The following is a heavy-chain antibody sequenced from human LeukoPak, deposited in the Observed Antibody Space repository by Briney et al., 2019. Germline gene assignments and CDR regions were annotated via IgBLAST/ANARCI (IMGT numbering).Heavy chain of an antibody. D-gene: IGHD1-14*01. CDR2: IWYDGSNK. CDR1: GFSFSSYG. J-gene: IGHJ4*02. V-gene: IGHV3-33*01. CDR3: ARDALVQFHRESYFDY. Sequence: PGGSLRLSCAASGFSFSSYGMHWVRQAPGKGLEWVAVIWYDGSNKYYADSVKGRFTISRDNSKNTLYLQVNGLRADDTAVYYCARDALVQFHRESYFDYWGQGTLVTVSS.